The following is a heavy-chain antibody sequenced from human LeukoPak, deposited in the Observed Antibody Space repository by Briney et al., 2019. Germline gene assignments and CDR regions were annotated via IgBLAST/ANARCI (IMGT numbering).Heavy chain of an antibody. CDR2: IVGMVGAT. J-gene: IGHJ4*02. CDR1: GFTLSSYA. Sequence: GGSLRPSCAPSGFTLSSYAIGWARQPPGRGRGWASVIVGMVGATYYADSVKGRFTISRDNSKNTLYLQMNSLRAEDTAVYYCAKGSTYYYDSSGYYYWDYFDYWGQGTLVTVSS. V-gene: IGHV3-23*01. D-gene: IGHD3-22*01. CDR3: AKGSTYYYDSSGYYYWDYFDY.